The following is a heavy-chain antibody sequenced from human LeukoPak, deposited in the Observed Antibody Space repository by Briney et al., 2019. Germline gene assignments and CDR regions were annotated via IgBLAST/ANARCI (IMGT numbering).Heavy chain of an antibody. Sequence: GGSLRLSCAASGFTFSAYGMHWVRQAPGGGLEWVAIISYDGNNKYYADSVKGRFTISRDNPRNTLYLQMNSLRPEDTAVYYCAKDLRPVAGTQGFYFDYWGQGTLVTVSS. V-gene: IGHV3-30*18. J-gene: IGHJ4*02. D-gene: IGHD6-19*01. CDR2: ISYDGNNK. CDR3: AKDLRPVAGTQGFYFDY. CDR1: GFTFSAYG.